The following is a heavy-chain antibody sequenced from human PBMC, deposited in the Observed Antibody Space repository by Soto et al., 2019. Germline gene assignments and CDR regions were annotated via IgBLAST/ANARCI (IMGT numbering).Heavy chain of an antibody. Sequence: PGGSLRLSCEVSGSAFRIHGMHWVRQAPGKGLEWVAVIWGDGSKKYYADSVKGRFTISKDNTKNTVFLQMNTLRAEDTAVYYCAKIIRDIAVVVAAEVDYWGQGTLVTVPQ. V-gene: IGHV3-33*06. CDR1: GSAFRIHG. CDR3: AKIIRDIAVVVAAEVDY. D-gene: IGHD2-15*01. J-gene: IGHJ4*02. CDR2: IWGDGSKK.